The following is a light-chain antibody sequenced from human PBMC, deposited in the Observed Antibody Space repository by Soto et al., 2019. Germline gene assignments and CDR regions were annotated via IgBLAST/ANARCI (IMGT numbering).Light chain of an antibody. CDR2: KAS. CDR3: QPYNSYSRT. V-gene: IGKV1-5*03. J-gene: IGKJ1*01. Sequence: DIQMTQSPSTLSASVGDRVTITCRASQSISTWLAWYQQKPGKAPKLLIYKASSLESGVPSRFSGSGSGTEFTLTISSVQPDDFSTYYCQPYNSYSRTFGQGTKVKIK. CDR1: QSISTW.